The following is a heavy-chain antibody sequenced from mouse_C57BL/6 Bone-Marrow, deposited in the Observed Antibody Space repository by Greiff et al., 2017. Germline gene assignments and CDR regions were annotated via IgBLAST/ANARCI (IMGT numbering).Heavy chain of an antibody. D-gene: IGHD1-1*01. Sequence: EVQRVESGGGLVKPGGSLKLSCAASGFTFSSYAMSWVRQTPEKRLEWVATISDGGSYTYYPDNVQGRFTISRDNAKNNLYLQMSHLKSEDTAMYYCARALITTVSYFDYWGQGTTLTVSS. CDR3: ARALITTVSYFDY. V-gene: IGHV5-4*01. CDR1: GFTFSSYA. CDR2: ISDGGSYT. J-gene: IGHJ2*01.